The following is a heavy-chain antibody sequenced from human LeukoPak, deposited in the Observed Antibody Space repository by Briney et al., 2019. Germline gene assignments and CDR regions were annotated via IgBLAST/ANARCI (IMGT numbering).Heavy chain of an antibody. CDR3: SRDFSYGSGSYYYYYGMDV. V-gene: IGHV3-33*01. Sequence: GGSLRLSCAASGFTFSCYGMHWVRQAPGKGLEWVAVILYDGSNKYYADSVKGRFTISRDNSKNTLYLQMNSLRAEDTAVYYCSRDFSYGSGSYYYYYGMDVWGKGTTVTVSS. J-gene: IGHJ6*04. CDR1: GFTFSCYG. CDR2: ILYDGSNK. D-gene: IGHD3-10*01.